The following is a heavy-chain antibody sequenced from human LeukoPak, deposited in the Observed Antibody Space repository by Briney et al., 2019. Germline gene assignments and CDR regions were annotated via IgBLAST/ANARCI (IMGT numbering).Heavy chain of an antibody. CDR3: AREEEGLYGDYVVFDY. CDR1: GGSISSYY. Sequence: SETLSLTCTVSGGSISSYYWSWIRQPPGKGLEWIGYIYYSGSTNYNPSLKSRVTISVDTSKNQFSLKLSSVTAADTAVYYCAREEEGLYGDYVVFDYWGQGTLVTVSS. J-gene: IGHJ4*02. CDR2: IYYSGST. D-gene: IGHD4-17*01. V-gene: IGHV4-59*01.